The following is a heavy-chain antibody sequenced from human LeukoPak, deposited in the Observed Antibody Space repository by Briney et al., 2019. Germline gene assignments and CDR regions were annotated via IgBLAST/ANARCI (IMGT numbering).Heavy chain of an antibody. CDR2: IYDNGNT. CDR1: GGSISSYY. D-gene: IGHD6-6*01. CDR3: ARLAAGPNTRYFDL. Sequence: SETLSLTCTVSGGSISSYYWSWIRQPPGKGLEWIAYIYDNGNTKYNPSLKSRVTISADTSKNQFSLKVNSVTAAGTAVYYCARLAAGPNTRYFDLWGRGTRVTVST. V-gene: IGHV4-59*01. J-gene: IGHJ2*01.